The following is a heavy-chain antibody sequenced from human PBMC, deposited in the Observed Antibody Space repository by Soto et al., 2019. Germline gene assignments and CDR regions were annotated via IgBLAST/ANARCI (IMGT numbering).Heavy chain of an antibody. CDR3: ARQEITMVRAFNWFDP. Sequence: QLQLQESGPGLVKPSETLSLTCTVSGGSISSSSYYWGWIRQPPGKGLEWIGSIYYSGSTYYNPSIKSRVTISVDTSKNQFSLKLTSVTAADTAVYYCARQEITMVRAFNWFDPGGQGTLVTVSS. J-gene: IGHJ5*02. CDR1: GGSISSSSYY. D-gene: IGHD3-10*01. CDR2: IYYSGST. V-gene: IGHV4-39*01.